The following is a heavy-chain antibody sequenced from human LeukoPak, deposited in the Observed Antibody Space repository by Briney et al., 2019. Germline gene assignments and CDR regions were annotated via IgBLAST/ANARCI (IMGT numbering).Heavy chain of an antibody. Sequence: ASVKVSCKASGGTFSSYAISWVRQAPGQGLEWMGGIIPIFGTANYAQKFQGRVTITADESTSTAYMELSSLRSEDTAVYYCARGSPREDYDFWSGSPLGYWGQGTLVTVSS. D-gene: IGHD3-3*01. V-gene: IGHV1-69*13. CDR2: IIPIFGTA. CDR1: GGTFSSYA. J-gene: IGHJ4*02. CDR3: ARGSPREDYDFWSGSPLGY.